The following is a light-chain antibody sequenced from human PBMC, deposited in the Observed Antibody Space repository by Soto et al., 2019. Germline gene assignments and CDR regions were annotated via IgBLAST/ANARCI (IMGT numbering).Light chain of an antibody. J-gene: IGKJ5*01. CDR1: QTVSRN. CDR2: DIS. CDR3: QQYNNWPS. V-gene: IGKV3-15*01. Sequence: EVVMTQSPATLCVSPGERATLSCRASQTVSRNLAWYQQRPGQAPRVLIYDISNRAAGVPARFSGSGSETEFTLTIRSLQSEDFAVYFCQQYNNWPSFGQGTRLEI.